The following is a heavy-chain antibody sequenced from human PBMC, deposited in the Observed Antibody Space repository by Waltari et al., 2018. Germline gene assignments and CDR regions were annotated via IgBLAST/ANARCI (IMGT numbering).Heavy chain of an antibody. V-gene: IGHV1-3*01. Sequence: QVQLVQSGAEVKKPGASVKVSCKASGYTFTSYAMHWVRQAPGQRLEWMGWINAGNGNTKYSQKFQSRVTITRNTSASTAYMELSSLRSEDTAVYYCARLYYYDSSGYFQAYDYWGQGTLVTVSS. J-gene: IGHJ4*02. CDR3: ARLYYYDSSGYFQAYDY. CDR1: GYTFTSYA. D-gene: IGHD3-22*01. CDR2: INAGNGNT.